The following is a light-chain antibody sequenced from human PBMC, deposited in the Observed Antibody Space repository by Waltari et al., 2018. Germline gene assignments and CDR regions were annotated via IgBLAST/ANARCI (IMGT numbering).Light chain of an antibody. CDR1: QSLLHSDGKTY. V-gene: IGKV2-29*01. J-gene: IGKJ3*01. Sequence: DIVMTQIPLSLSVTPGQPASISCKSSQSLLHSDGKTYLYWFLQKPGRPPQLLIDEVSSRFSGVPDRFSGSGSGTDFTLRISRXEAEXVXVXXXXXXXXXPPTFGXGTKVDIK. CDR2: EVS. CDR3: XXXXXXPPT.